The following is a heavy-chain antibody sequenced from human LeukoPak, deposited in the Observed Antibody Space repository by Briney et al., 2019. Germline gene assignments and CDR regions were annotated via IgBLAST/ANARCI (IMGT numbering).Heavy chain of an antibody. V-gene: IGHV4-39*01. D-gene: IGHD4-17*01. CDR1: GGSISSSSYY. Sequence: SETLSLTCTVSGGSISSSSYYWGWIRQPPGKGLEWIGSIYYSGSTYYNPSLKSRVTISVDTSKNQFSLKLSSVTAADTAVYYCARLNWRGYGAHLGIDYWGQGTLVTVSS. CDR3: ARLNWRGYGAHLGIDY. CDR2: IYYSGST. J-gene: IGHJ4*02.